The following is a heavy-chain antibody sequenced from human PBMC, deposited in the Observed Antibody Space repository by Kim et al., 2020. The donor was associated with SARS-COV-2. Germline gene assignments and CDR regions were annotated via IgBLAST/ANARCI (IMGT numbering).Heavy chain of an antibody. Sequence: ASVKVSCKASGYTFTSYYMHWVRQAPGQGLEWMGIINPSGGSTSYAQKFQGRVTMTRDTSTSTVYMELSSLRSEDTAVYYCARGPFNDFWSGYPYYYYGMDVWGQGTTVTVSS. CDR1: GYTFTSYY. D-gene: IGHD3-3*01. CDR3: ARGPFNDFWSGYPYYYYGMDV. V-gene: IGHV1-46*01. J-gene: IGHJ6*02. CDR2: INPSGGST.